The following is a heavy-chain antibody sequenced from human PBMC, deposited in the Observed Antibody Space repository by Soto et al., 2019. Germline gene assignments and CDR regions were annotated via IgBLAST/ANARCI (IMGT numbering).Heavy chain of an antibody. Sequence: QVQLVQSGAEVKKPGASVKVSCKASGYTFTSYDINWVRQATGQGLEWMGWMNPNSGNTGYAQKFQGRVTMTRNTSISTAYMELSSLRSEDTAVYYCARSPYDILTGYYSYYYMDVWGKGTTVTVSS. J-gene: IGHJ6*03. CDR2: MNPNSGNT. D-gene: IGHD3-9*01. CDR3: ARSPYDILTGYYSYYYMDV. V-gene: IGHV1-8*01. CDR1: GYTFTSYD.